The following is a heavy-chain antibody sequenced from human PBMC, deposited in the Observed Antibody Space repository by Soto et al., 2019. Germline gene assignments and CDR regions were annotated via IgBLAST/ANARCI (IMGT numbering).Heavy chain of an antibody. D-gene: IGHD3-22*01. Sequence: KPSETLSLTCTVSGGSIRSGDSYWSWIRQPTGKGLEWIGYIYYSGSTYYNPSLKSRVTISLDTSKNQFSLNLSSVTAADTAVYYCARTHYSDRSGTDYWGQGTLVTVSS. CDR2: IYYSGST. V-gene: IGHV4-30-4*01. J-gene: IGHJ4*02. CDR3: ARTHYSDRSGTDY. CDR1: GGSIRSGDSY.